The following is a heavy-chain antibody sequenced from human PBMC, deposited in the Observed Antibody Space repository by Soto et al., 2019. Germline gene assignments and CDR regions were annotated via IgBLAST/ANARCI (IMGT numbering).Heavy chain of an antibody. Sequence: GGSLRLSCAASGFTFSSYAMSWVRQAPGKGLEWVSAISGSGGSTYYADSVKGQFTISRDNSKNTLYLQMNSLRAEDTAVYYCASRPYSYDSSGYFGSPYYYYGMDVWGQGTTVTVSS. D-gene: IGHD3-22*01. J-gene: IGHJ6*02. CDR2: ISGSGGST. CDR1: GFTFSSYA. CDR3: ASRPYSYDSSGYFGSPYYYYGMDV. V-gene: IGHV3-23*01.